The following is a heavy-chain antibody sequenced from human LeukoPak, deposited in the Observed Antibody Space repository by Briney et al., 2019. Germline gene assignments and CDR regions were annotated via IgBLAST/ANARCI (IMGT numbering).Heavy chain of an antibody. CDR3: ASCYGDYGAVFDY. V-gene: IGHV4-59*01. Sequence: SETLSLTCTVSGGSISSYYWSWIRQPPGKGLEWVGYIYYSGSTNYNPSLKSRVTISVDTSKNQFSLKLSSVTAADTAVYYCASCYGDYGAVFDYWGQGTLVTVSS. J-gene: IGHJ4*02. D-gene: IGHD4-17*01. CDR2: IYYSGST. CDR1: GGSISSYY.